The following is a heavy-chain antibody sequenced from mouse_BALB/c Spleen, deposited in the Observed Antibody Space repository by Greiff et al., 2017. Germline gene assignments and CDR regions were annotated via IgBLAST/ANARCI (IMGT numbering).Heavy chain of an antibody. J-gene: IGHJ4*01. D-gene: IGHD2-1*01. CDR1: GFSLTGYG. CDR2: IWGDGST. Sequence: VQLQQSGPGLVAPSQSLSITCTVSGFSLTGYGVNWVRQPPGKGLEWLGMIWGDGSTDYNSALKSRLSISKDNSKSQVFLKMNSLQTDDTARYYCARDHGNSVLAMDYWGQGTSVTVSS. V-gene: IGHV2-6-7*01. CDR3: ARDHGNSVLAMDY.